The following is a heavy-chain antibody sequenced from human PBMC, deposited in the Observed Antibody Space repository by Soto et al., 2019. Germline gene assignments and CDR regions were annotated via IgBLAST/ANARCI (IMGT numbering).Heavy chain of an antibody. D-gene: IGHD6-13*01. CDR3: ARGLKSIAAAGPAAFDY. Sequence: SQPLSLTCAISGDHVASKSAAWDWISQSPSRGVEWLGRTYYRSKWYNDYAVSVKSRITINPDTSKNQFSLQLNSVTPEDTAVYYCARGLKSIAAAGPAAFDYWGQGTLVTVSS. CDR2: TYYRSKWYN. V-gene: IGHV6-1*01. J-gene: IGHJ4*02. CDR1: GDHVASKSAA.